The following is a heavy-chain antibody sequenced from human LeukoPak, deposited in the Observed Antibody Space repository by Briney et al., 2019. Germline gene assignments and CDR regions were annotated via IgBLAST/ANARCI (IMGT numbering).Heavy chain of an antibody. CDR2: ISAYNGNT. J-gene: IGHJ4*02. D-gene: IGHD3-22*01. Sequence: ASVKVSCKASGYTFTSYGISWVRQAPGQGLEWMGWISAYNGNTNYAQKLQGRVTITTDTSTSTAYMELRSLRSDDTAVYYCARGHYYDSSGYYGYWGQGTLVTVSS. CDR1: GYTFTSYG. V-gene: IGHV1-18*01. CDR3: ARGHYYDSSGYYGY.